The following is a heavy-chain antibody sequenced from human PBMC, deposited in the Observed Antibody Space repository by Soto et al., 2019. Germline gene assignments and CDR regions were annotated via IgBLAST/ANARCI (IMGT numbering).Heavy chain of an antibody. Sequence: PWVSLKIACRVAKDSFTSYWMSWVRQMPGKGLEWMGRIDPSDSYTNYSPSFQGHVTISADKSISTAYLQWSSLKASDTAMYYCARGGSDNWSDPWVQGTRVTVSA. CDR3: ARGGSDNWSDP. J-gene: IGHJ5*02. CDR1: KDSFTSYW. V-gene: IGHV5-10-1*01. D-gene: IGHD3-16*01. CDR2: IDPSDSYT.